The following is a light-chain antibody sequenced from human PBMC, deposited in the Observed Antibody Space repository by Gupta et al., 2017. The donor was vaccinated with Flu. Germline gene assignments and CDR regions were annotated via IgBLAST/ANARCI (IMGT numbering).Light chain of an antibody. Sequence: SGSPGQSHNISCTGTSSDVGTYTLVSWYQQHPGKAPKLMIYEDTKRPSGVSFRFSGSKSGNTASLTISGLQAEDEADYYCCSYAGGGTYVFGTETKVTVL. CDR3: CSYAGGGTYV. V-gene: IGLV2-23*01. CDR1: SSDVGTYTL. J-gene: IGLJ1*01. CDR2: EDT.